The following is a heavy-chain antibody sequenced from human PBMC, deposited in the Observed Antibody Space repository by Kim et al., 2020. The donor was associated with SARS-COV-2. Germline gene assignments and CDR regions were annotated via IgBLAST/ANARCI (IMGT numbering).Heavy chain of an antibody. CDR2: IVVGSGNT. V-gene: IGHV1-58*02. CDR1: GFTFTSSA. Sequence: SVKVSCKASGFTFTSSAMQWVRQARGQRLEWIGWIVVGSGNTNYAQKFQERVTITRDMSTSTAYMELSSLRSEDTAVYYCAAVRVVPAATLSYYYYGMDVWGQGTTVTVSS. D-gene: IGHD2-2*01. J-gene: IGHJ6*02. CDR3: AAVRVVPAATLSYYYYGMDV.